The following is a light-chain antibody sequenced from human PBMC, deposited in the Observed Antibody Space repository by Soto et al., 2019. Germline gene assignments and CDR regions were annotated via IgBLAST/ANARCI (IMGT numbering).Light chain of an antibody. CDR2: AAS. J-gene: IGKJ2*01. V-gene: IGKV1-8*01. CDR3: QHYYSYPYT. CDR1: QGISSY. Sequence: AIRMTQSPSSLSASTGDRVTITCRASQGISSYLAWYQQKSGKAPRLLIYAASTLQSGVPSRFSGSGSGTDFTLTISSLHSEDFATYYCQHYYSYPYTFGQGTKLDI.